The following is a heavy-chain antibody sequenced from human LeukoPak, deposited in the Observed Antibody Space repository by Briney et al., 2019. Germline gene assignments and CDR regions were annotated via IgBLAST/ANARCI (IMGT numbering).Heavy chain of an antibody. Sequence: GGSLRLSCAASGFTFSSYWMSWVRQAPGKGLEWVANIKQDGSEKYYVDSVKGRFTISRDDAKNSLYLQMNSLRAEDTAVYYCARDNNWNYVLGHDYWGQGTLVTVSS. CDR3: ARDNNWNYVLGHDY. V-gene: IGHV3-7*01. J-gene: IGHJ4*02. CDR2: IKQDGSEK. CDR1: GFTFSSYW. D-gene: IGHD1-7*01.